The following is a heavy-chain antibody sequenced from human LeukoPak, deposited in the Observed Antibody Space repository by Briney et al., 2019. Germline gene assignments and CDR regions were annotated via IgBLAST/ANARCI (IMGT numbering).Heavy chain of an antibody. D-gene: IGHD1-1*01. J-gene: IGHJ3*02. CDR3: ARDRGYTFDI. Sequence: GGSLRLSCEASGFTFSSYWMHWVRQAPGKGLVWVSLIKSDGSTSYADPVKGRFTISRDNAKNTLYLQMNSLRAEDTAVYYCARDRGYTFDIWGQGTMLPVSS. CDR1: GFTFSSYW. V-gene: IGHV3-74*01. CDR2: IKSDGST.